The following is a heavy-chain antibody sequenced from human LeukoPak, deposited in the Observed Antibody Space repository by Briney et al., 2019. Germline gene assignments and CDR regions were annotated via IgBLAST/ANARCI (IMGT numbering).Heavy chain of an antibody. CDR2: IIPIFGTA. Sequence: GASVKVSCKASGDTFSSYAISWVRQAPGQGLEWMGGIIPIFGTANYAQKFQGRVTITADESTSTAYMELSSLRSEDTAVYYCARAVDYYDSSGYYYAHFDYWGQGTLVTVSS. D-gene: IGHD3-22*01. V-gene: IGHV1-69*13. J-gene: IGHJ4*02. CDR3: ARAVDYYDSSGYYYAHFDY. CDR1: GDTFSSYA.